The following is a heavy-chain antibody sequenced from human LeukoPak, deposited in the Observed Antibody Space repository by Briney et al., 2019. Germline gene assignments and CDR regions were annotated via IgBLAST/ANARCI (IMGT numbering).Heavy chain of an antibody. Sequence: GGSLRLSYAASGFTVSSNYMTWVRQAPGKGLEWVSVIYSGGSTYYADSVKGRFTISRDNSKNTLYLQMNSLRAEDTAVYYCSGGGIAVIDYWGQGTLVTVSS. J-gene: IGHJ4*02. CDR2: IYSGGST. V-gene: IGHV3-53*01. CDR3: SGGGIAVIDY. CDR1: GFTVSSNY. D-gene: IGHD3-16*02.